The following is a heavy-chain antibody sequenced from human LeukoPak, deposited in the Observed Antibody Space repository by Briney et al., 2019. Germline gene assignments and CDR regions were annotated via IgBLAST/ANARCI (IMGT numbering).Heavy chain of an antibody. D-gene: IGHD3-3*01. CDR1: GFSLHTRGVG. Sequence: ESGPTLVKPTQTLTLTCTFSGFSLHTRGVGVGWIRQPPGKALEWLALIYWDDDKRYSPSLKTRLTITKDTSKNQVVLTMTNMDPVDTATYYCAHSRRRITIFGVVLRGHMDVWGKGTTVTVSS. J-gene: IGHJ6*03. CDR3: AHSRRRITIFGVVLRGHMDV. V-gene: IGHV2-5*02. CDR2: IYWDDDK.